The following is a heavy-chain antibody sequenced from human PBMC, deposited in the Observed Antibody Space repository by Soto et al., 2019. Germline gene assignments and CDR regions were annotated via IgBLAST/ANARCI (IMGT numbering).Heavy chain of an antibody. CDR2: IIPILGIA. Sequence: QVQLVQSGAEVKKPGSSVKVSCKASGGTFSSYTISWVRQAPGQGLEWMGRIIPILGIANYAQKFQGRVTITADKSTSTAYKELSSLRSEDTAVYYCARAMPTPRYYFDYWGQGTLVTVSS. J-gene: IGHJ4*02. D-gene: IGHD2-2*01. CDR3: ARAMPTPRYYFDY. CDR1: GGTFSSYT. V-gene: IGHV1-69*02.